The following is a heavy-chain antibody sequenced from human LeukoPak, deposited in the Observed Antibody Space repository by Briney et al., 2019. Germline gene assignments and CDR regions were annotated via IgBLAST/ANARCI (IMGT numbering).Heavy chain of an antibody. CDR2: IGTNGDDT. Sequence: PGGSLRLSCSASGFTFSSSAMYWVRQAPGKGLEYVSVIGTNGDDTYYADSVKGRFTISRDNAKNTLYLQMNSLRAEDTAVYYCAREGPDSFDYWGQGTLVTVSS. J-gene: IGHJ4*02. CDR1: GFTFSSSA. CDR3: AREGPDSFDY. V-gene: IGHV3-64*04. D-gene: IGHD3-22*01.